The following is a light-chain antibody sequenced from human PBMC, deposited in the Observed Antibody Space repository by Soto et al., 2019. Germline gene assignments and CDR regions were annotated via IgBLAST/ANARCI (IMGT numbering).Light chain of an antibody. V-gene: IGLV1-44*01. Sequence: QSVLTQPPSTSGTPGQRVTISCSGSSSNIGSESVNWYQQLPGTAPKLLIYSYNQRPSGVPDRFSGYKSGTSASLAISGLQSEDEADYICAAWEDSMNGYVFGLGTKLTVL. CDR2: SYN. J-gene: IGLJ1*01. CDR3: AAWEDSMNGYV. CDR1: SSNIGSES.